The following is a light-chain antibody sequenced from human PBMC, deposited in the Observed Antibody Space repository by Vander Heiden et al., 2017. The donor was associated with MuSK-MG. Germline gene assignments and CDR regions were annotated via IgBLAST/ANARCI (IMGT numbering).Light chain of an antibody. J-gene: IGLJ1*01. CDR1: SSAVGGSNY. V-gene: IGLV2-11*01. CDR2: DVS. CDR3: CSYAGSYTFYV. Sequence: QSALTQPRSVSGSPGQSVTISCTGTSSAVGGSNYVSWYQQHPGKAPKLMIYDVSKRPSGVPDRFSGSKAGNTASLTISGLQAEDEADYYCCSYAGSYTFYVFGTGTKVTVL.